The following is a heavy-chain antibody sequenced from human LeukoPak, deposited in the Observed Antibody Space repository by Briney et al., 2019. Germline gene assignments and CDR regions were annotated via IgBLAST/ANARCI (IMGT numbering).Heavy chain of an antibody. CDR2: IYHSGST. Sequence: SETLSLTCTVSGYSISSGYYWGWIRPPPGKGLEWIGSIYHSGSTYYNPSLKSRVTISVDTSKNQFSLKLSSLTAADTAIYYCAREIYYDSSAYDYWGQGTLVTVSS. CDR1: GYSISSGYY. CDR3: AREIYYDSSAYDY. D-gene: IGHD3-22*01. V-gene: IGHV4-38-2*02. J-gene: IGHJ4*02.